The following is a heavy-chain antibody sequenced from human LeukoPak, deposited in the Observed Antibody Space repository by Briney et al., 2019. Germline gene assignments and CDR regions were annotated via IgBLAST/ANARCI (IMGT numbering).Heavy chain of an antibody. V-gene: IGHV4-59*08. CDR1: GGSISTYY. D-gene: IGHD6-13*01. CDR3: ARAPYSSNLDY. CDR2: IYYSGST. J-gene: IGHJ4*02. Sequence: SETLPLTCTVSGGSISTYYWSWIRQPPGKGLEWIAYIYYSGSTNYNPSLKSRVTISVDTSKNQFSLKLSSVTAADTAVYYCARAPYSSNLDYWGQGTLVTVSS.